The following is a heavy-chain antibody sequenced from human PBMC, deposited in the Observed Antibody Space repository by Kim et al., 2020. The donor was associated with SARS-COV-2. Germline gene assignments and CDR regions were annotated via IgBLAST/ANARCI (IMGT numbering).Heavy chain of an antibody. CDR2: ISGSGGST. Sequence: GGSLRLSCAASGFTFSSYAMSWVRQAPGKGLEWVSAISGSGGSTYYADSVKGRFTISRDNSKNTLYLQMNSLRAEDTAVYYCAGVLLWFGESRGGFDYWGQGTLVTVSS. CDR1: GFTFSSYA. V-gene: IGHV3-23*01. D-gene: IGHD3-10*01. J-gene: IGHJ4*02. CDR3: AGVLLWFGESRGGFDY.